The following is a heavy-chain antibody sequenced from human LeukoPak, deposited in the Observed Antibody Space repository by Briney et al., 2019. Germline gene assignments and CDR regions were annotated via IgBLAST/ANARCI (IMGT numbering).Heavy chain of an antibody. J-gene: IGHJ4*02. CDR1: GFTFSSYS. Sequence: GGSLRPSCAASGFTFSSYSMNWVRQAPGKGLEWVSYISSSSSTIYYADSVKGRFTISRDNAKNSLYLQMNGLRAEDTAVYYCARDLGKSGWSTFDYWGQGTLVTVSS. V-gene: IGHV3-48*01. CDR3: ARDLGKSGWSTFDY. CDR2: ISSSSSTI. D-gene: IGHD6-19*01.